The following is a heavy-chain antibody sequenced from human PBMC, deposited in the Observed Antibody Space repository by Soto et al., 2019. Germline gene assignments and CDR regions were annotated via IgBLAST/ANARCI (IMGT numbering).Heavy chain of an antibody. CDR1: GYSITSGYY. V-gene: IGHV4-38-2*02. CDR3: AKDRPGYDSFTGYYSLDAFDV. D-gene: IGHD3-9*01. J-gene: IGHJ3*01. CDR2: MYHSGST. Sequence: SETLSLTCTVSGYSITSGYYWGWIRQPPGKGLEWIGSMYHSGSTYYNPSLKSRVIISVDTSKNQFSLKLSSVTAADTAVYYCAKDRPGYDSFTGYYSLDAFDVWGQGTMVTVSS.